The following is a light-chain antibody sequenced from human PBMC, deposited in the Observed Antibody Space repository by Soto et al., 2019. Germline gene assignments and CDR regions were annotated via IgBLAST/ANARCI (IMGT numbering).Light chain of an antibody. CDR2: RNN. CDR3: AVWDDSLSGRL. V-gene: IGLV1-47*01. Sequence: QAVVTQPPSASGTPGQRVTISCSRSSSNIGSAFVYWYQHLPGTAPRLLIYRNNQRPSGVPDRFSGSKSGTSASLAISGLRSEDEADYYCAVWDDSLSGRLFGGGTKLTVL. J-gene: IGLJ2*01. CDR1: SSNIGSAF.